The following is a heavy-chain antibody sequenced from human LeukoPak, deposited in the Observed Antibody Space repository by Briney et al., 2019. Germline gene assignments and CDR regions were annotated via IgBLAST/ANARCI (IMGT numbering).Heavy chain of an antibody. J-gene: IGHJ6*03. V-gene: IGHV1-46*01. Sequence: ASVKVSRKASGYTFTDYSMHWVRQAPGQGLEWLGIINPGAGSTSYAQKFQDRVTMTRDTSTSTVYMELSGLKSEDTAVYYCARRTAQLGMDYYYYMDVWGKGTTVTVSS. CDR2: INPGAGST. CDR1: GYTFTDYS. D-gene: IGHD7-27*01. CDR3: ARRTAQLGMDYYYYMDV.